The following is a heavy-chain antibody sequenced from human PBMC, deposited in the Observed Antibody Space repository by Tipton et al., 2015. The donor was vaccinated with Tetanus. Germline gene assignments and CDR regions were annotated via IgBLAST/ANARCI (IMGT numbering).Heavy chain of an antibody. CDR1: GGSISGSSYY. J-gene: IGHJ5*01. CDR2: FFYSGST. V-gene: IGHV4-39*01. Sequence: TLSLTCTVSGGSISGSSYYWGWIRQPPGKGLEWIGSFFYSGSTYYHPSLKSRVTISVDTSKNQFSLKLSSVTAADTAVYYCARGLGSMLAPGGSIDSWGQGTLVTVSS. CDR3: ARGLGSMLAPGGSIDS. D-gene: IGHD2-8*01.